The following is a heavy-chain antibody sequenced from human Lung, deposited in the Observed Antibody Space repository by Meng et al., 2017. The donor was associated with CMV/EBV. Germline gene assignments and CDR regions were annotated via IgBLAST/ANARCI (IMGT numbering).Heavy chain of an antibody. Sequence: GESLKISCAASGFTFSSYTLNWVRQSPGEGLEWVSSISSSGSYIYYAASVKGRFTISRVNAENSLHLQMSGLRAEDTAVYFCARDYGSRGMDVWGQGTTVTVSS. D-gene: IGHD3-10*01. CDR3: ARDYGSRGMDV. CDR2: ISSSGSYI. CDR1: GFTFSSYT. J-gene: IGHJ6*02. V-gene: IGHV3-21*06.